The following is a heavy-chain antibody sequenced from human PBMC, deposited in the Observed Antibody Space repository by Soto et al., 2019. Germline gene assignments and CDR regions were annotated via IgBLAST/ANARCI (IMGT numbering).Heavy chain of an antibody. CDR1: GGSFSGYY. Sequence: QVQLQQWGAGLLKPSETLSLTCAVYGGSFSGYYWSWIRQPPGKGLEWNGEINHSGSTNYNPSLKSRATISVDTTKNQFSLKLDSATAEDTAVYYCARIKVVGLIADYYYMDVWGKGTTVTVSS. CDR2: INHSGST. D-gene: IGHD1-26*01. J-gene: IGHJ6*03. V-gene: IGHV4-34*01. CDR3: ARIKVVGLIADYYYMDV.